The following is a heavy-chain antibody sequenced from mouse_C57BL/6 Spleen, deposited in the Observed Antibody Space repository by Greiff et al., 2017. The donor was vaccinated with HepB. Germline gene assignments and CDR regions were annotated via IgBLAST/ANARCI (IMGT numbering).Heavy chain of an antibody. Sequence: EVMLVESGGDLVKPGGSLKLSCAASGFTFSSYGMSWVSQTPDKRLEWVATISSGGSYDYYPDSVKGRFTISRDNAKNTLYLQMSSLKSEDTAMYYCARRLGAYFDYWGQGTTLTVSS. CDR1: GFTFSSYG. CDR3: ARRLGAYFDY. D-gene: IGHD4-1*01. CDR2: ISSGGSYD. J-gene: IGHJ2*01. V-gene: IGHV5-6*02.